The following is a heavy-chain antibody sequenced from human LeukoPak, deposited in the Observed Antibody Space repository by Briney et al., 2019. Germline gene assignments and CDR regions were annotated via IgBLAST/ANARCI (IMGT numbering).Heavy chain of an antibody. CDR1: GITFSSYW. CDR3: ARSAYPGNSVIED. V-gene: IGHV3-74*01. J-gene: IGHJ4*02. Sequence: GGSLRLSCAGSGITFSSYWMHWVRQAPGKGLVWVSRINSDGRSTNYEDSVKGRFTISRDNAKNTLYLQMNSLRAEDTAVYYCARSAYPGNSVIEDWGRGTLVTVSS. D-gene: IGHD4-23*01. CDR2: INSDGRST.